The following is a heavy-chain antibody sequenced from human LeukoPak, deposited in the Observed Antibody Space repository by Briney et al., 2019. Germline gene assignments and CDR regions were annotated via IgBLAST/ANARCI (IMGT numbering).Heavy chain of an antibody. J-gene: IGHJ5*02. CDR2: IYTSGST. Sequence: SETLSLTCTVSGGSISSYYWSWIRQPARKGLEWIGRIYTSGSTNYNPSLKSRVTMSVDTSKNQFSLKLSSVTAADTAVYYCAREYEYSSSSLQGFDPWGQGTLVTVSS. CDR3: AREYEYSSSSLQGFDP. CDR1: GGSISSYY. D-gene: IGHD6-6*01. V-gene: IGHV4-4*07.